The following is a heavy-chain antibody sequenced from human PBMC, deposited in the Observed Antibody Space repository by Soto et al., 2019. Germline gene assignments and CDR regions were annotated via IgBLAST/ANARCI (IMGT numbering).Heavy chain of an antibody. CDR3: AREGIAADYYYYGMDV. Sequence: QVQLVQSGAEVKKPGSSVKVSCKASGGTFSSYAISCVRQAPGQGLEWMGGIIPIFGTANYAQKFQGRVTITADESTSTAYMELSSLRYEDAAVYYCAREGIAADYYYYGMDVWGQGTTVTVSS. CDR1: GGTFSSYA. J-gene: IGHJ6*02. V-gene: IGHV1-69*01. D-gene: IGHD6-6*01. CDR2: IIPIFGTA.